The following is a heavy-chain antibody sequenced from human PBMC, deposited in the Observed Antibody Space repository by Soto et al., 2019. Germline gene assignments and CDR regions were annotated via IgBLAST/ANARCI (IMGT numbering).Heavy chain of an antibody. CDR1: GFTFSSYA. D-gene: IGHD2-15*01. CDR2: IKEDGSEK. J-gene: IGHJ4*02. V-gene: IGHV3-7*01. Sequence: GGSLRLSCAASGFTFSSYAMHWVRQAPGKGLEWVANIKEDGSEKHYVDSVKGRFTISRDNAKNSLYLQMNSLRVEDTAVYFCSRDVVVGAKALNYWGQGALVTVSS. CDR3: SRDVVVGAKALNY.